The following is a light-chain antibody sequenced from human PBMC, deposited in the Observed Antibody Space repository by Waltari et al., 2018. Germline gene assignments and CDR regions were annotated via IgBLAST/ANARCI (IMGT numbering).Light chain of an antibody. CDR2: WAS. J-gene: IGKJ5*01. Sequence: DIVMTQSPDFLVVSLGERATINCKSSQSLFSTSNSKTYISWYQQKPGQPPKLLIYWASPRGSGVPDRFSGSGSGTDFTLTISSLQAEDVAVYYCHHYYIPPLTFGQGTRLEIK. CDR1: QSLFSTSNSKTY. CDR3: HHYYIPPLT. V-gene: IGKV4-1*01.